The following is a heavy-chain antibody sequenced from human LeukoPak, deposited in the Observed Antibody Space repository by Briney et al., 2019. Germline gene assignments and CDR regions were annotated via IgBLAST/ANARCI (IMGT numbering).Heavy chain of an antibody. D-gene: IGHD5-12*01. CDR2: ISAYNGNT. CDR3: ARDEAGRYALAL. CDR1: GYTFTSYG. Sequence: ASVKVSCKASGYTFTSYGISWVRQAPGQGLEWMGWISAYNGNTNYAQKLQGRVTMTTDTSTSTAYMELRSLRSDDTAMYYCARDEAGRYALALWGQGTPVTVSS. V-gene: IGHV1-18*01. J-gene: IGHJ5*02.